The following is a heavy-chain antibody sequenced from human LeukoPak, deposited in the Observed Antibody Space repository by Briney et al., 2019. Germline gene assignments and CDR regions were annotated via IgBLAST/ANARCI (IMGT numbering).Heavy chain of an antibody. CDR1: GFTFSSYW. CDR2: MNSDGRTT. Sequence: PGGSLRLSCAASGFTFSSYWMHWVRQAPGKGLVWVSLMNSDGRTTNYADSVKGRFTISRDNAKNTLYLQMNSLRAEDTAVYYCARAGSALDYWGQGTLVTVSS. V-gene: IGHV3-74*01. J-gene: IGHJ4*02. D-gene: IGHD3-10*01. CDR3: ARAGSALDY.